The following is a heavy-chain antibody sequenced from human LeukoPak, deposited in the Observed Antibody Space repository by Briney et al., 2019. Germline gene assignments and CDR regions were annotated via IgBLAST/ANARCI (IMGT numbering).Heavy chain of an antibody. J-gene: IGHJ4*02. CDR1: GYTFTNYD. CDR2: INPKSGRT. Sequence: ASVKVSCKTSGYTFTNYDINWVRQATGQGLEWMGWINPKSGRTGYAQNFQGRVTITRNTSISIAYMELSSLSSEDTAVYYCARETSSRYFDNCGQGTLLTVSS. CDR3: ARETSSRYFDN. V-gene: IGHV1-8*03.